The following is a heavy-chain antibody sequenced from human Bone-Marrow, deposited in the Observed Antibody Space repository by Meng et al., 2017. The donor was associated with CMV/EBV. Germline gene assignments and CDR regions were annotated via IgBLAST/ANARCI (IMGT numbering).Heavy chain of an antibody. D-gene: IGHD3-16*01. J-gene: IGHJ4*02. CDR3: ARLGGDVDY. CDR2: TYYRSKWNN. Sequence: CAISGDSVSSKSAAWNWIRQSPSWGLEWLGRTYYRSKWNNEYAVSVKSRIIITPDTSKNQFSLQLNSVTPEDTAVYYCARLGGDVDYWGQGTLVTVSS. CDR1: GDSVSSKSAA. V-gene: IGHV6-1*01.